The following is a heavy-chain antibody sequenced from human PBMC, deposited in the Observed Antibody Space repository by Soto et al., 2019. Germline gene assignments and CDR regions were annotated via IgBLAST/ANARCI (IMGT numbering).Heavy chain of an antibody. CDR2: IIPIFGTA. Sequence: QVQLVQSGAEVKKPGSSVKVSCKASGGTFSSYAISWVRQAPGQGLEWMGGIIPIFGTANYAQKFQGRVTITADESTSTADMELSSLRSEDTAVYYCARKAAYCTNGVCDIDYWGQGTLVTVSS. J-gene: IGHJ4*02. CDR3: ARKAAYCTNGVCDIDY. V-gene: IGHV1-69*12. CDR1: GGTFSSYA. D-gene: IGHD2-8*01.